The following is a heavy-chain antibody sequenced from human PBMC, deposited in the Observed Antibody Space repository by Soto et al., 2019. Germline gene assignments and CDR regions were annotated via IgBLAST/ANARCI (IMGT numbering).Heavy chain of an antibody. Sequence: QVQLVESGGGVVQPGRSLRLSCAASGFTFSNYGMHWVRQAPGKGLKWVAVISYAGSNKYYADSVKGRFTISRDKSKNTLYLQMNSLRAEDTAVYYCARGRDYLGGDFDDWGQGTLVTVSS. J-gene: IGHJ4*02. CDR2: ISYAGSNK. CDR3: ARGRDYLGGDFDD. D-gene: IGHD3-16*01. V-gene: IGHV3-30-3*01. CDR1: GFTFSNYG.